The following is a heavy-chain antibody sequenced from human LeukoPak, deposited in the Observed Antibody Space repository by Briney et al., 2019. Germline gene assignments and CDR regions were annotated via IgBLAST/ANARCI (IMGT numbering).Heavy chain of an antibody. CDR1: GVSISSSSYY. CDR2: IYYSGST. Sequence: SETLSLTCTVSGVSISSSSYYWGWVRQPPGKGLEWIGSIYYSGSTYYNPSLKSRVTISVDTSNTQFSLKLSSVTAADTAVYYCARRPPMVRAWFDLWGQGTLVTVSS. J-gene: IGHJ5*02. CDR3: ARRPPMVRAWFDL. D-gene: IGHD3-10*01. V-gene: IGHV4-39*01.